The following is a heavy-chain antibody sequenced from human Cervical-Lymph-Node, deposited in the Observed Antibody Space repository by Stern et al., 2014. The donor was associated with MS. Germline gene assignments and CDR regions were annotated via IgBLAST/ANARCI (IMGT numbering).Heavy chain of an antibody. CDR3: ARRGHGYMEIDY. J-gene: IGHJ4*02. D-gene: IGHD5-24*01. V-gene: IGHV5-51*03. Sequence: VQLVESGAEVKKPGESLRISCEVSGYKFTNNWIGWVRQMPGKGLEWMGIIYPGDSETRYSPSFQGQVTILVDKSNTTAYLTWSSLKASDPALYYCARRGHGYMEIDYWGRGTPVTVSS. CDR1: GYKFTNNW. CDR2: IYPGDSET.